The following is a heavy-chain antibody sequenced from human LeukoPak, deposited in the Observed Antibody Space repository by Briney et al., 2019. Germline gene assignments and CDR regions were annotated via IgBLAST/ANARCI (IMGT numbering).Heavy chain of an antibody. J-gene: IGHJ3*01. D-gene: IGHD5-24*01. V-gene: IGHV3-15*01. Sequence: GGSLRLSCAASGFTFSNAWMSWVRQAPGKGLEWVGRIKSKTDGGTTDYAAPVKGRFTISRDDSKNTLYLQVNSLRAEDTAVYYCARSRNGYSYDAFDVWGQGTMVTVSS. CDR3: ARSRNGYSYDAFDV. CDR1: GFTFSNAW. CDR2: IKSKTDGGTT.